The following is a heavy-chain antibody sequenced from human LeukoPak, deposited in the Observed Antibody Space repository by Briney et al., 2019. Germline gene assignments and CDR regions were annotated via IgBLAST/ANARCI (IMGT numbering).Heavy chain of an antibody. V-gene: IGHV1-69*05. CDR1: GYTFTSYG. J-gene: IGHJ4*02. CDR2: IIPIFGTA. Sequence: ASVKVSCKASGYTFTSYGISWVRQAPGQGLEWMGGIIPIFGTANYAQKFQGRVTITTDESTSTAYMELSSLRSEDTAVYYCAKDSSSGAYWGQGTLVTVSS. CDR3: AKDSSSGAY. D-gene: IGHD6-6*01.